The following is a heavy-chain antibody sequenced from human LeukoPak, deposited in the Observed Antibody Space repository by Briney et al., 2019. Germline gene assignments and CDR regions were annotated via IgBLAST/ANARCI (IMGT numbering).Heavy chain of an antibody. Sequence: GGSLRLSCAASGFTFSSYGMHWVRQAPGKGLEWVAFIRYDGSNKYYADPVKGRFTISRDNSKNTLYLQMNGLRAEDTAVYYCAKDAPPYCSSTSCFDYWGQGTLVTVSS. V-gene: IGHV3-30*02. CDR3: AKDAPPYCSSTSCFDY. CDR1: GFTFSSYG. D-gene: IGHD2-2*01. CDR2: IRYDGSNK. J-gene: IGHJ4*02.